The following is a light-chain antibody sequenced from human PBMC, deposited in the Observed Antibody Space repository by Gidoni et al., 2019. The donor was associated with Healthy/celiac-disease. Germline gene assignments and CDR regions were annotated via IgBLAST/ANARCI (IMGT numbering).Light chain of an antibody. CDR2: DAS. Sequence: IQMTQSSSSLSASVGDRVTITCQASQDISNYLNWYQQKPGKAHKLLIYDASNMETGVPSRFSGSGSGTDFTFTISSLQPEDIATYYCQQYDNLPLFTFGPGTRVDIK. V-gene: IGKV1-33*01. J-gene: IGKJ3*01. CDR3: QQYDNLPLFT. CDR1: QDISNY.